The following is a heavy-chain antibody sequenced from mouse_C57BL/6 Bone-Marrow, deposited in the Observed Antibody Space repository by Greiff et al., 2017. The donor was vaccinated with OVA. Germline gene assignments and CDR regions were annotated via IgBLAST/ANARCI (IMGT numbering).Heavy chain of an antibody. D-gene: IGHD2-3*01. CDR1: YTFSRRVH. V-gene: IGHV1-87*01. J-gene: IGHJ3*01. CDR3: SEDSAVYYCAWGYYEGFAY. CDR2: GQGLEWIG. Sequence: QVHVQQSGPELARPWASVKLSCQAFYTFSRRVHFAIRDTNYWMQWVKQWPGQGLEWIGAIHPGNGDTGYNQKFKGKATLTADKASSTAYMQLSSLTSEDSAVYYCAWGYYEGFAYWGQGTLVTVSA.